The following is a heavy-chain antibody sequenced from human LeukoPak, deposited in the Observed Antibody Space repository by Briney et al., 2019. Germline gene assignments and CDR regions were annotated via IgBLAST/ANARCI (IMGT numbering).Heavy chain of an antibody. V-gene: IGHV5-10-1*01. CDR2: IDPNDSYT. D-gene: IGHD2-21*01. Sequence: GESLKISFNSSRYSITSYWISRVRQIPGKGLEWTENIDPNDSYTTYSPSFQGHVTISADKSISTAYLQWSSLKASDTAMYYCAREIPGTVIATFDYWGQGTLVTVSS. CDR1: RYSITSYW. CDR3: AREIPGTVIATFDY. J-gene: IGHJ4*02.